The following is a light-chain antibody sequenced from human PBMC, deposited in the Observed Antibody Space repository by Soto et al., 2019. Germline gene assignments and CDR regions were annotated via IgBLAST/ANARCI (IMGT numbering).Light chain of an antibody. CDR2: GNS. Sequence: QSVLTQPPSVSGAPGQRVTISCTGSSSNIGAGYVVHWYQHLPGTAPRLLIYGNSNRPSGVPDRFSGSKSGTSASLAITGLQTEDEADYYCQSFDSGLRGEVFGGGTKVPVL. CDR3: QSFDSGLRGEV. CDR1: SSNIGAGYV. V-gene: IGLV1-40*01. J-gene: IGLJ3*02.